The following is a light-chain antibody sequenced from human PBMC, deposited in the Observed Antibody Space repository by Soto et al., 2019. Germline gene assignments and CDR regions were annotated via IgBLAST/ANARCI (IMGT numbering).Light chain of an antibody. CDR2: GAS. J-gene: IGKJ2*01. Sequence: EIVLTQSPGTLSLSPGERATLSCRASQSVSSSYVAWYQQKPGQAPRLLIYGASSRATGIPDRFSGSGSGTDFTLTISRLEPEDVAVYYCPQYGSSPYTFGQGTKLEIK. CDR1: QSVSSSY. CDR3: PQYGSSPYT. V-gene: IGKV3-20*01.